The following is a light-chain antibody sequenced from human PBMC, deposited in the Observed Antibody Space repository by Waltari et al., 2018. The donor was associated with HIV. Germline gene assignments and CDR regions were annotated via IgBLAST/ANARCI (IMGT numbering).Light chain of an antibody. CDR2: EVS. Sequence: QSALTQPPSASGSPGQSVTISCTGTSSDVGGYHYASWYQQHQGKAPKLMIYEVSKRPSGVPDRFSGSRSGNTASLTVSGLQAEDEADYYCSSYAGSNNLEVFGTGTKVTVL. CDR3: SSYAGSNNLEV. V-gene: IGLV2-8*01. J-gene: IGLJ1*01. CDR1: SSDVGGYHY.